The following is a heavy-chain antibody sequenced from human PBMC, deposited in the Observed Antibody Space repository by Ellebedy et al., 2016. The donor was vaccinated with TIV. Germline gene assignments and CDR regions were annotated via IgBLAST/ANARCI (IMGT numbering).Heavy chain of an antibody. J-gene: IGHJ4*02. CDR2: IYPGDSDT. V-gene: IGHV5-51*01. D-gene: IGHD4-23*01. CDR3: ARPDGGNSDFDY. CDR1: GNSFTNFW. Sequence: KVSCXVSGNSFTNFWIGWVRQMPGKGLEWMGIIYPGDSDTRYSPSFQGHVTISADKSINTAYLQWSSLKASDSAMYYCARPDGGNSDFDYWGQGTLVTVSS.